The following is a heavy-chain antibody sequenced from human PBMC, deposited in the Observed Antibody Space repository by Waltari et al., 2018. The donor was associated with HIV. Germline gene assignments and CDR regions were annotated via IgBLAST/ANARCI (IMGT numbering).Heavy chain of an antibody. CDR1: GYRVKTYW. J-gene: IGHJ4*02. V-gene: IGHV5-51*01. CDR3: ARPGLAYCGGDCYYHF. Sequence: VQLVQSGTEVKKPGESLTIPCKASGYRVKTYWLAWVRQRPGKGLEWMGIVYPGDSETRYSPSFEGQVTISVDKSIATAYLQWSSLKASDSAVYYCARPGLAYCGGDCYYHFWGQGTLVSVSS. D-gene: IGHD2-21*02. CDR2: VYPGDSET.